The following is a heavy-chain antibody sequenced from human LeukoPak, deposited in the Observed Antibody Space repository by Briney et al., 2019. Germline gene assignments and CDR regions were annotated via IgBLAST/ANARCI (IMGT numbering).Heavy chain of an antibody. CDR1: GLTFHDYA. Sequence: GGSLRLSCVASGLTFHDYAMHWVRQAPGKGLEWVSLISADGGSTFYADSVRGRFSISRDNSKNSLYLQMISLRTEDTAMYYCAKESGKFDYWGQGTLVAVSS. V-gene: IGHV3-43*02. CDR3: AKESGKFDY. CDR2: ISADGGST. J-gene: IGHJ4*02.